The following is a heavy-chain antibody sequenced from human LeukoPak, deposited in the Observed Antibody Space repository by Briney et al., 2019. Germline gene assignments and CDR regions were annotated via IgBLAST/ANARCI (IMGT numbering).Heavy chain of an antibody. CDR3: ARVGEFIAAAPTYNWFDP. CDR1: GFNVSNNY. J-gene: IGHJ5*02. V-gene: IGHV3-53*01. Sequence: PGGSLRLSCAASGFNVSNNYLSWVRQAPGKGLEWVSVIYSDGSTYYADSVKGRFTISRDNSQNTLYLQMNSLRAEDTAVYYCARVGEFIAAAPTYNWFDPWGQGTLVTVSS. CDR2: IYSDGST. D-gene: IGHD6-13*01.